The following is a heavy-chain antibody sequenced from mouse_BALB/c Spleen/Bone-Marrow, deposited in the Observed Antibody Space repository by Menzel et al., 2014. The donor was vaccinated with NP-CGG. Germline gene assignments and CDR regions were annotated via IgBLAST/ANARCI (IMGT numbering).Heavy chain of an antibody. CDR3: ARWEYYAMDC. CDR1: GFNIKDTY. Sequence: EVQLQESGAELVKPGALVKLSCTASGFNIKDTYMHWVKQRPEQGLEWIGRIDPANGNTKYDPKFQGKATITADTSSNTAYLQLSSLTSEDTAVYYCARWEYYAMDCWGQGTSVTVSS. V-gene: IGHV14-3*02. CDR2: IDPANGNT. J-gene: IGHJ4*01. D-gene: IGHD4-1*01.